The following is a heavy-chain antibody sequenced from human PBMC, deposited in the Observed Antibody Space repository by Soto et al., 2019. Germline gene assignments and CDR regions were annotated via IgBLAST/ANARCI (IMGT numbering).Heavy chain of an antibody. V-gene: IGHV3-72*01. CDR2: IRNKPHSYST. CDR3: VRTILPVYTNDFDY. CDR1: GFTFDAHY. D-gene: IGHD1-1*01. J-gene: IGHJ4*02. Sequence: GGSLRLSCAASGFTFDAHYIDWVRQAPGKGLEWVGRIRNKPHSYSTTYAASVKGRFTFSRDDSKNSVYLQMNSLKTEDTAVYHCVRTILPVYTNDFDYWGKETLVTVAS.